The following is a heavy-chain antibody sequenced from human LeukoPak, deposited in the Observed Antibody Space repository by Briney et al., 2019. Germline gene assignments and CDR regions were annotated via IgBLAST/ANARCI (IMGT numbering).Heavy chain of an antibody. J-gene: IGHJ4*02. V-gene: IGHV4-34*01. D-gene: IGHD3-10*01. CDR2: INHSGST. Sequence: AQTLSPTWAVDAGSLAVDYCGWIRQPAGKGLEWIGEINHSGSTNYNPSLKSRVTISVDTSKNQFSLKLSSVTAADTAVYYCARNGVWGQGTLVTVSS. CDR1: AGSLAVDY. CDR3: ARNGV.